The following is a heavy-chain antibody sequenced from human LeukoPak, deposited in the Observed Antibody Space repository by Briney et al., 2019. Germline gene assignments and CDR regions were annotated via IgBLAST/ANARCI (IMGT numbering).Heavy chain of an antibody. CDR2: IYTSGST. D-gene: IGHD2/OR15-2a*01. J-gene: IGHJ6*02. V-gene: IGHV4-4*07. CDR1: GGSISSYY. Sequence: SETLSLTCTVSGGSISSYYWSWIRQPAGKGLEWIGRIYTSGSTNYNPSLKSRVTMSVDTSKNQFSLKLSSVTAADTAVYYCAKDIYGDLGSAYYYYYGMDVWGQGTTVTVSS. CDR3: AKDIYGDLGSAYYYYYGMDV.